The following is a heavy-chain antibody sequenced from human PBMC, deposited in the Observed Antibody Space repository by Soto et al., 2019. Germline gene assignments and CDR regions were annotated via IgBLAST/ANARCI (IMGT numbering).Heavy chain of an antibody. CDR3: AAGYCVSTGCHDFYYYGMEV. Sequence: SVKVSCKASGGTFSTYAITWVRQAPGQGLEWMGGIIPIFGTTHYTHKLQGRVTITADESTSTAYMELSSLRSEDTAVYYCAAGYCVSTGCHDFYYYGMEVWGQGTTVTVSS. CDR1: GGTFSTYA. J-gene: IGHJ6*02. V-gene: IGHV1-69*13. CDR2: IIPIFGTT. D-gene: IGHD2-2*01.